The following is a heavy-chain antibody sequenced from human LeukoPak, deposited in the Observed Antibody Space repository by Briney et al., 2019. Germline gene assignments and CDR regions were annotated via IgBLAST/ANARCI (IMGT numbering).Heavy chain of an antibody. CDR2: ISGSGGAT. D-gene: IGHD3-9*01. J-gene: IGHJ3*02. V-gene: IGHV3-23*01. Sequence: PGGSLRLSCAGSEFTFSTYAMSWVRQAPGKGLDWVSTISGSGGATYYADSVKGRFTISRDNSRNTLYLQMNSLRAEDTAVYYCVRDRYDILTGYNDAFDIWGQGTMVTVSS. CDR3: VRDRYDILTGYNDAFDI. CDR1: EFTFSTYA.